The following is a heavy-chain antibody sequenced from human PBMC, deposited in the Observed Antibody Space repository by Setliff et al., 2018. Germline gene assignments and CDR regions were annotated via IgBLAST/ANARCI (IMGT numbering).Heavy chain of an antibody. V-gene: IGHV1-2*04. D-gene: IGHD3-3*01. J-gene: IGHJ6*02. Sequence: GPVKVSCKASGYTFTSYDINWVRQAPGQGLEWMGRVNPNSGGTNYAQKFQGWVTMTRDTSISTAYMELSRLRSGDTAVYYCARGPRITIFGVVSLSLYGMDVWGQGTTVTVSS. CDR2: VNPNSGGT. CDR1: GYTFTSYD. CDR3: ARGPRITIFGVVSLSLYGMDV.